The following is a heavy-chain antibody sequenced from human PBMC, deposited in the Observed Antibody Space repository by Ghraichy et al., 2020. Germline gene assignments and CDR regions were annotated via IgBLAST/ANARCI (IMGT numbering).Heavy chain of an antibody. CDR2: IYYSGST. CDR3: ARYWAGGYSYGFDY. Sequence: SETLSLTCTVSGGSISSYYWSWIRQPPGKGLEWIGYIYYSGSTNYNPSLKSRVTISVDTSKNQFSLKLSSVTAADTAVYYCARYWAGGYSYGFDYWGQGTLVTVSS. J-gene: IGHJ4*02. V-gene: IGHV4-59*01. CDR1: GGSISSYY. D-gene: IGHD5-18*01.